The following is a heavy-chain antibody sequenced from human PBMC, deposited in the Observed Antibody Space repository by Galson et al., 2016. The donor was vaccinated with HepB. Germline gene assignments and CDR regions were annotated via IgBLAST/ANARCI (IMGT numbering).Heavy chain of an antibody. CDR1: GGSISSGGYY. J-gene: IGHJ5*02. V-gene: IGHV4-31*03. D-gene: IGHD3-3*01. CDR3: ARDDFWSGSSSGGFDP. Sequence: TLSLTCTVSGGSISSGGYYWTWIRQYPGKGLEWIGYIYYRGSTHYNPSLKSRITISIDTSRNQFSLKLTSVTAADTAVYYCARDDFWSGSSSGGFDPWGQGTLVTVSS. CDR2: IYYRGST.